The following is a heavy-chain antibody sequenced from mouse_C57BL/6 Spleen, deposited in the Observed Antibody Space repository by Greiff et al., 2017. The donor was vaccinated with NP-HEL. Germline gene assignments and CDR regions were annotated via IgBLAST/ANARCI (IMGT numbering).Heavy chain of an antibody. CDR3: ARRGLYYDYDWFAY. D-gene: IGHD2-4*01. CDR2: INPSTGGT. J-gene: IGHJ3*01. V-gene: IGHV1-42*01. CDR1: GYSFTGYY. Sequence: VQLKQSGPELVKPGASVKISCKASGYSFTGYYMNWVKQSPEKSLEWIGEINPSTGGTTYNQKFKAKATLTVDKSSSTAYMQLKSLTSEDSAVYYCARRGLYYDYDWFAYWGQGTLVTVSA.